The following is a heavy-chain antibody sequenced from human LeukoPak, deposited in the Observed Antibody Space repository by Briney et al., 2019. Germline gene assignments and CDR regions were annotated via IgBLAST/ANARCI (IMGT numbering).Heavy chain of an antibody. CDR3: ARDRIDIVVVVAADNDAFDI. J-gene: IGHJ3*02. Sequence: GGSLRLSCAASGFTFSSYGMHWVRQAPGKGLEWVAFIRYDGSNKYYADSVKGRFTISRDNAKNSLYLQMNSLRAEDTAVYYCARDRIDIVVVVAADNDAFDIWGQGTMVTVSS. CDR2: IRYDGSNK. CDR1: GFTFSSYG. V-gene: IGHV3-30*02. D-gene: IGHD2-15*01.